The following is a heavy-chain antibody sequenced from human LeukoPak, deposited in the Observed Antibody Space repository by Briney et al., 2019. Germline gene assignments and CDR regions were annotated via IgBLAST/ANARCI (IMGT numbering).Heavy chain of an antibody. Sequence: QAGGSLRLSCAASGFAFSSYAMHWVRQAPGKGLEWVAVISYDGSNKYYADSVRGRFTISRDNSKNTLYLQMNSLRAEDTAVYYCAKGLTTYFDYWGQGTLVTVSS. CDR3: AKGLTTYFDY. V-gene: IGHV3-30*04. D-gene: IGHD4-11*01. J-gene: IGHJ4*02. CDR1: GFAFSSYA. CDR2: ISYDGSNK.